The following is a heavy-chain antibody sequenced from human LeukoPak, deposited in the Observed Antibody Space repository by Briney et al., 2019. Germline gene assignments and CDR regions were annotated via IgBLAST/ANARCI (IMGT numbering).Heavy chain of an antibody. D-gene: IGHD7-27*01. V-gene: IGHV1-69*01. CDR1: GGTFTNYA. CDR3: ARRGAGDPRNHFDY. CDR2: IIPFFATT. Sequence: SVKVSCKAPGGTFTNYAISWVRQAPGQGLEWMGGIIPFFATTNYAQKFQGRVTITADESTSTAHMELSSLIFEDTAVYYCARRGAGDPRNHFDYWGQGTLVTVPS. J-gene: IGHJ4*02.